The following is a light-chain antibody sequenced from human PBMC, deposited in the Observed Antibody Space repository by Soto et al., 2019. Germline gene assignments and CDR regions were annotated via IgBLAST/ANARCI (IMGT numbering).Light chain of an antibody. CDR3: QQLGVSPT. J-gene: IGKJ4*01. CDR1: QTISNTF. CDR2: GAS. V-gene: IGKV3-20*01. Sequence: EIVLTQSPGTLSLSPGERATLSCKASQTISNTFLAWYQRRPGQAPRLLIYGASGRATGIPDRFSGSGSGTDFTLTISILEPEDCAGYYCQQLGVSPTSGGGTKVEIK.